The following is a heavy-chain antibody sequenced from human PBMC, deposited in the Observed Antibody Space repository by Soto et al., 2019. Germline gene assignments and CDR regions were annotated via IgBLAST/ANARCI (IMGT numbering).Heavy chain of an antibody. D-gene: IGHD3-22*01. J-gene: IGHJ4*01. CDR2: ISSSGSTI. Sequence: GGSLKLSCAAPGFTLSSYEINWVRQAPGKGLEWVSYISSSGSTIYYADSEKARFTISRENAKNSLYLQMNSLRAEDTAVYYCARIYDCSGYYYGSYRFGYWGDRPLVTVCS. CDR1: GFTLSSYE. CDR3: ARIYDCSGYYYGSYRFGY. V-gene: IGHV3-48*03.